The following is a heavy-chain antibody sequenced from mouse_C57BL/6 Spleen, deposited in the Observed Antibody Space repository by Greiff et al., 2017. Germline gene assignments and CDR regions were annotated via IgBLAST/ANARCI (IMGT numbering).Heavy chain of an antibody. CDR1: GFTFSSYA. CDR3: ARDWGLRLWFAY. V-gene: IGHV5-4*01. CDR2: ISDGGSYT. J-gene: IGHJ3*01. Sequence: EVMLVESGGGLVKPGGSLKLSCAASGFTFSSYAMSWVRQTPEKRLEWVANISDGGSYTYYPDNVKGRSTISRDNAKNNLYRQMSHLKSEDTAMYYCARDWGLRLWFAYWGQGTLVTVSA. D-gene: IGHD1-2*01.